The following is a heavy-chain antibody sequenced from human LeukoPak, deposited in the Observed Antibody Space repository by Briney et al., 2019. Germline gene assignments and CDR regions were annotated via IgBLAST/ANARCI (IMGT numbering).Heavy chain of an antibody. CDR2: INHSGST. V-gene: IGHV4-34*01. CDR3: ARGPIAYYDFWSGYSRDYFDY. J-gene: IGHJ4*02. Sequence: SETLSLTCAVYGGSFSGYYWSWIRQPPGKGLEWIGEINHSGSTNYNPSLKSRVTISVDTSKNQSSLKLSSVTAADTAVYYCARGPIAYYDFWSGYSRDYFDYWGQGTLVTVSS. D-gene: IGHD3-3*01. CDR1: GGSFSGYY.